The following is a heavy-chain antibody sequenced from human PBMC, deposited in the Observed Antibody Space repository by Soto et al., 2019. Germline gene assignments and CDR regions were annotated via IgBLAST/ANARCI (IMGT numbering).Heavy chain of an antibody. CDR3: ATTPGLAPGGIFKY. D-gene: IGHD6-13*01. CDR2: VYSSGIA. CDR1: GGSISSRSYY. V-gene: IGHV4-39*01. Sequence: SETLSLTCPVSGGSISSRSYYWGWVRQPPGKGLEWIASVYSSGIAYYSNSLKSRVTISVDTSKNQFSLKLRSVTAADTAVYYCATTPGLAPGGIFKYWGQGALVTVS. J-gene: IGHJ4*02.